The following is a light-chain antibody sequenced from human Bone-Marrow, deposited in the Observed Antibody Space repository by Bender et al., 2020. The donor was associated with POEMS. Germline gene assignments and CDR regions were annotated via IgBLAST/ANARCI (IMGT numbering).Light chain of an antibody. Sequence: QSGLTQPASVSASPGQSINISCTGTTSDVGGYYYVSWYQHHPGKAPKLLIYDVIKRPSGVPDRFSGSKSGTSASLAITGLQAEDEGDYYCQSYDNSLGGWVFGGGTKLTVL. CDR1: TSDVGGYYY. J-gene: IGLJ3*02. V-gene: IGLV2-14*03. CDR2: DVI. CDR3: QSYDNSLGGWV.